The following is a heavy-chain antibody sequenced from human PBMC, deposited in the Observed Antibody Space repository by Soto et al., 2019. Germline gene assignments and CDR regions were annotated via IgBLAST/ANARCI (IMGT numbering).Heavy chain of an antibody. CDR2: IYHSGST. V-gene: IGHV4-39*07. CDR3: ARRSFGSSSSTPYYFDY. J-gene: IGHJ4*02. D-gene: IGHD6-6*01. CDR1: GVSISSSSYY. Sequence: SETLSLTCTVSGVSISSSSYYLGWIRPPPGKGLEWIGYIYHSGSTYYNPSLKSRVTISVDRSKNQFSLKLSSVTAADTAMYYCARRSFGSSSSTPYYFDYWGQGTLVTVSS.